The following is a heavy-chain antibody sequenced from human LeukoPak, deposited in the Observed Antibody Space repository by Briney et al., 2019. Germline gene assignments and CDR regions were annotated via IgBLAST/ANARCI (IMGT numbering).Heavy chain of an antibody. CDR2: IYSGGST. V-gene: IGHV3-53*01. CDR3: ARARGYCSGGSCYSDLSIYYHGMDV. Sequence: PGGSLRLSCAASGFTVSSNYMSWVRQAPGKGLEWVSVIYSGGSTYYADSVKGRFTISRDNSKNTLHLQMNSLRAEDTAVYYCARARGYCSGGSCYSDLSIYYHGMDVWGQGTTVTVSS. CDR1: GFTVSSNY. D-gene: IGHD2-15*01. J-gene: IGHJ6*02.